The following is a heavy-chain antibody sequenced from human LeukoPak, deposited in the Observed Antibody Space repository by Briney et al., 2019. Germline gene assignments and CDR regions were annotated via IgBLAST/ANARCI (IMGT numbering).Heavy chain of an antibody. CDR2: IYYSGST. Sequence: PSETLSLTCTVSGGSISSSSYYWGWIRQPPGKGLEWIGSIYYSGSTYYNPSLKSRVTISVDTSKNQFSLKLSSVTAADTAVYYCARAVYGVRWFDPWGQGTLVTVSS. CDR3: ARAVYGVRWFDP. CDR1: GGSISSSSYY. D-gene: IGHD2-8*01. J-gene: IGHJ5*02. V-gene: IGHV4-39*07.